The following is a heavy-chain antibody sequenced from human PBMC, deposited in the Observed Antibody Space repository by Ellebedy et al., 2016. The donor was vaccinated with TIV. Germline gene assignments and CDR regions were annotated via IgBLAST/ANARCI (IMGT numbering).Heavy chain of an antibody. Sequence: GESLKISXAVSGFTTSNSYMSWVRRAPGKGLEWVSVIYSGGQTYYAASVKGRFTISRDNSKNTLFLQMNSLRAEDTAMYYCARDSGCSGDTCRQKYMDVWGKGTMVTVSS. CDR1: GFTTSNSY. CDR2: IYSGGQT. CDR3: ARDSGCSGDTCRQKYMDV. J-gene: IGHJ6*03. D-gene: IGHD2-15*01. V-gene: IGHV3-53*01.